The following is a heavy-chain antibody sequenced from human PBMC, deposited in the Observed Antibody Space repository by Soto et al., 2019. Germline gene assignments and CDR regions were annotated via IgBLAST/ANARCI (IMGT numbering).Heavy chain of an antibody. CDR2: INPGGAKT. V-gene: IGHV1-46*01. CDR1: GYTFTRYH. CDR3: AVWNSLGIENFWSGPFDF. Sequence: GASVKVSCKASGYTFTRYHMHWVRQAPGQGLEWMGIINPGGAKTNYAQKFQGRVTMTGDTSTSTVYMELNSLRSEDTAVYYCAVWNSLGIENFWSGPFDFWGQGTPVTVSS. J-gene: IGHJ4*02. D-gene: IGHD3-3*01.